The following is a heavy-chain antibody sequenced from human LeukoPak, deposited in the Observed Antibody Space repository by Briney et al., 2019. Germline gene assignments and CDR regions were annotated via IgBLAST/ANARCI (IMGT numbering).Heavy chain of an antibody. D-gene: IGHD1-14*01. V-gene: IGHV4-39*01. CDR1: GGSISSSSYY. CDR2: IYYSVNT. CDR3: ASGASETDY. Sequence: SETLSLTCTVSGGSISSSSYYWGWIRQPPGKGLEWIGSIYYSVNTYYNPSLKSRVTISVDTSKNQFSLKLSSVTAADTAVYYCASGASETDYWGQGTLVIVSS. J-gene: IGHJ4*02.